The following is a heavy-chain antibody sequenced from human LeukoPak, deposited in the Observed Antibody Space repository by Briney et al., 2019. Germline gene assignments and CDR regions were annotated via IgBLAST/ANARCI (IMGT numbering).Heavy chain of an antibody. J-gene: IGHJ4*02. V-gene: IGHV3-74*01. CDR1: GFTLSNYW. Sequence: PGGSLRISCAASGFTLSNYWMHWVRQAPGKGLVWVSRITSDGSGTSYADSVKGRFTISRDIPKNTLFLQMNSLRAEDTAVYYCARDGILGSHDYWGQGTLVTVSS. CDR2: ITSDGSGT. CDR3: ARDGILGSHDY. D-gene: IGHD2-15*01.